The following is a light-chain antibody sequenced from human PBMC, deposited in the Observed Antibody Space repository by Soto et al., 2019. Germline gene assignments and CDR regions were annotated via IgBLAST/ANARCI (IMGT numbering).Light chain of an antibody. V-gene: IGKV4-1*01. CDR1: QSVLFNSNNKNY. CDR2: WAS. Sequence: DIVMTQSPDSLAVSLGERATINCKSSQSVLFNSNNKNYLAWYQQKPGQPPKLLIYWASTRESGVPDRSSGSGSGTDFTLTISSLQAEDVAVYYCQQYHDTPRTFGRGTKVEIK. CDR3: QQYHDTPRT. J-gene: IGKJ1*01.